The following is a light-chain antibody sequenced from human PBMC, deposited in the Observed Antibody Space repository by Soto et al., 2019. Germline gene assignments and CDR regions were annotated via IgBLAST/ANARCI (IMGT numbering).Light chain of an antibody. CDR2: AAS. V-gene: IGKV1-6*01. Sequence: AVQTTQSPSSLSASVGDRVTITCRASQGIRNDLTWYQQKPGKAPKLLIYAASSLQSGVPSRFSGNGSGTEFTLTSSSLQPDDCATYYCQQYNTYSTFGQGTRLEIK. J-gene: IGKJ5*01. CDR3: QQYNTYST. CDR1: QGIRND.